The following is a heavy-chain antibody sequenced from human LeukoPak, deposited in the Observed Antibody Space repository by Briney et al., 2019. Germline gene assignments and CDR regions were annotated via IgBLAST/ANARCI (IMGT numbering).Heavy chain of an antibody. J-gene: IGHJ4*02. V-gene: IGHV4-59*01. CDR3: ARVLPLYDHYYFDW. D-gene: IGHD3-22*01. CDR1: GDSIRGSY. CDR2: IYDSGST. Sequence: SETLSLTCTVSGDSIRGSYKTWIRQPPGRGLEWSGYIYDSGSTNYNPSLKSRVTMSVDTSKNQFSLRLSSVTAADTAIYYCARVLPLYDHYYFDWWGQRTLVTVSS.